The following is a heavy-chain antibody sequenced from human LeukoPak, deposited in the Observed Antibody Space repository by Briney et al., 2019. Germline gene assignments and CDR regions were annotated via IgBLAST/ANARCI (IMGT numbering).Heavy chain of an antibody. V-gene: IGHV3-20*04. CDR1: GFTFDDYG. D-gene: IGHD1-26*01. CDR2: INWNGGST. J-gene: IGHJ4*02. Sequence: GGSLRLSCAASGFTFDDYGMSWVRQAPGKGLEWVSGINWNGGSTGYADSVKGRFTISRDNAKNSLYLQMNSLRAEDTAVYYCARDLVMGATLGPFDYWGQGTLVTVSS. CDR3: ARDLVMGATLGPFDY.